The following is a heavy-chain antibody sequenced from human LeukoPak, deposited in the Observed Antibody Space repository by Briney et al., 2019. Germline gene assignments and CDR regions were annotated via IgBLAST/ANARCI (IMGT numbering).Heavy chain of an antibody. CDR3: ARPRGYSGYDYPGAFDI. CDR1: GGSISSSSYY. J-gene: IGHJ3*02. CDR2: IYYSGST. D-gene: IGHD5-12*01. V-gene: IGHV4-39*01. Sequence: SETLSLTCTVSGGSISSSSYYWGWIRQPPGKGLEWIGSIYYSGSTYYNPSLKSRVTISVDTSKNQFSLKLSSVTAADTAVYYCARPRGYSGYDYPGAFDIWGQGTMVTVSS.